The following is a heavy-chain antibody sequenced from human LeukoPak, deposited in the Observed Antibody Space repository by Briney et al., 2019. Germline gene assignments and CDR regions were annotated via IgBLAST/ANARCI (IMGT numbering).Heavy chain of an antibody. V-gene: IGHV4-59*01. Sequence: KSSETLSLTCTVSGGSISSYYWSWIRQPPGKGLEWIGYIYYSGSTNYNPSLKSRVTISVDTSKNQFSLNLSSVTAADTAVYYCARGRAAMRFDYWGQGTLVTVSS. CDR2: IYYSGST. J-gene: IGHJ4*02. CDR3: ARGRAAMRFDY. CDR1: GGSISSYY. D-gene: IGHD5-18*01.